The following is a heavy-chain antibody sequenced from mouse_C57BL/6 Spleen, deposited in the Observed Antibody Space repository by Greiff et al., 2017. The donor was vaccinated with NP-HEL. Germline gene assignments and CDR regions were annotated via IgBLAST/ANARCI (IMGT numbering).Heavy chain of an antibody. CDR1: GYTFTSYW. V-gene: IGHV1-59*01. CDR3: ARDLNYGSSYDAMDD. Sequence: QVQLQQPGAELVRPGTSVKLSCKASGYTFTSYWMHWVKQRPGQGLEWIGVIDPSDSYTNYNQKFKGKATLTVDTSSSTAYMQLSSLTSEDSAVYYCARDLNYGSSYDAMDDWGQGTSVTVSS. D-gene: IGHD1-1*01. J-gene: IGHJ4*01. CDR2: IDPSDSYT.